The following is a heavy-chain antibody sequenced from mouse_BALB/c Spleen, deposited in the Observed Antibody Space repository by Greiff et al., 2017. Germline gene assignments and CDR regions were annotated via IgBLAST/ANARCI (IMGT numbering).Heavy chain of an antibody. J-gene: IGHJ3*01. CDR2: ISSGGST. V-gene: IGHV5-6-5*01. CDR3: ARIYDGYYGFAY. CDR1: GFTFSSYA. Sequence: EVKLVESGGGLVKLGGSLKLSCAASGFTFSSYAMSWVRQTPEKRLEWVASISSGGSTYYPDSVKGRFTISRDNARNILYLQMSSLRSEDTAMYYCARIYDGYYGFAYWGQGTLVTVSA. D-gene: IGHD2-3*01.